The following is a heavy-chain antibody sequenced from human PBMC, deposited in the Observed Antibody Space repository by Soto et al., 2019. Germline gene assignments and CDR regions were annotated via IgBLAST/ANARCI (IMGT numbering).Heavy chain of an antibody. CDR2: TYWNDDN. Sequence: SGPTLVNPTQTLTLTCTFSGFSLTTAGRGVGWIRQPPGKALEWLALTYWNDDNRYNPSLKSRLTITKDTSKNQVVLTMTNVDPVDTATYYCAHRGYGNYPRDNWFDPWGQGILVTVSS. J-gene: IGHJ5*02. CDR3: AHRGYGNYPRDNWFDP. CDR1: GFSLTTAGRG. V-gene: IGHV2-5*01. D-gene: IGHD4-4*01.